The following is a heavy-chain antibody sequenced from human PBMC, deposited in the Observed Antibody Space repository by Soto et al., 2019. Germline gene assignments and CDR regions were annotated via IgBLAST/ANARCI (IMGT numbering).Heavy chain of an antibody. CDR1: GYTFTNFY. Sequence: QVQLVQSGAEVKKPGASVKVSCKASGYTFTNFYMHWVRQAPGQGLEWMGIINPSGTTTDYAQKFQGRVTMTSDTSTSTYYMELSSLRSEDTAVYYCAKAKIARQYYYGMEVWRQGSAVTVSS. J-gene: IGHJ6*02. CDR3: AKAKIARQYYYGMEV. CDR2: INPSGTTT. V-gene: IGHV1-46*01.